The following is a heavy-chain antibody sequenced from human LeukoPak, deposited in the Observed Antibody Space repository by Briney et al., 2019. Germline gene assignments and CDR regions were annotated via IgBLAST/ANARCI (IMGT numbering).Heavy chain of an antibody. V-gene: IGHV3-21*01. Sequence: PGGSLRLSCAASGFTFTSYAMNWVRQAPGKGLEWVSSISSSSRDINYAGSVKGRFTISRDNAWNSLYLQMNSLRAEDTAVYYCARDSDSSGHYYMDYFDYWGQGALVTVSS. D-gene: IGHD3-22*01. CDR2: ISSSSRDI. CDR3: ARDSDSSGHYYMDYFDY. CDR1: GFTFTSYA. J-gene: IGHJ4*02.